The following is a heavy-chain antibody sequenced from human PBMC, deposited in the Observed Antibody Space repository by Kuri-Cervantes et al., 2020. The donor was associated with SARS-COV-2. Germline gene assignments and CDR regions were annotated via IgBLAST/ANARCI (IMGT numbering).Heavy chain of an antibody. CDR1: GFTFSSYS. V-gene: IGHV3-21*04. Sequence: GGSLRLSCAASGFTFSSYSMNWVRQAPGKGLEWVSSISSSSSYIYYADSVKGRFTISRDNAKNSLYLQMNSLRAEDTVVYYCARQGFGGTGRHDAFDIWGQGTMVTVSS. D-gene: IGHD3-10*01. CDR2: ISSSSSYI. CDR3: ARQGFGGTGRHDAFDI. J-gene: IGHJ3*02.